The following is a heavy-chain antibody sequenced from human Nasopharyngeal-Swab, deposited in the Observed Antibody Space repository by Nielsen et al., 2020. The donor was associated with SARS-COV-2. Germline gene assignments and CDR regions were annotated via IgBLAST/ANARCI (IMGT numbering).Heavy chain of an antibody. CDR1: RIMFSDYE. J-gene: IGHJ4*02. CDR3: ASSPFITVMERALDH. V-gene: IGHV3-48*03. D-gene: IGHD3-22*01. CDR2: ISRIGSTT. Sequence: GESLKISCEASRIMFSDYEMNWVRQAPGKGLEWVSYISRIGSTTYYADSVKGRFTISRDNTRNSLFLQMNSLSAEDTAVYYCASSPFITVMERALDHWGQGTLVTVSS.